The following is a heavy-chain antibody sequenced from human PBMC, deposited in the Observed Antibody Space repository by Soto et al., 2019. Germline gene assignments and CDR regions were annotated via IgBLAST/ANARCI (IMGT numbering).Heavy chain of an antibody. CDR3: ARHSLALRKNNWFDP. J-gene: IGHJ5*02. CDR1: GCSSISRYVY. CDR2: IFYLGSS. V-gene: IGHV4-39*01. D-gene: IGHD3-3*02. Sequence: PSVTLSRTCTVSGCSSISRYVYWGWVHQPPGKGLEWIGSIFYLGSSYYNPSLKSRVTMSVDTSKNQFSLRLRSVTAADTALYFCARHSLALRKNNWFDPWGQGIMVNVSS.